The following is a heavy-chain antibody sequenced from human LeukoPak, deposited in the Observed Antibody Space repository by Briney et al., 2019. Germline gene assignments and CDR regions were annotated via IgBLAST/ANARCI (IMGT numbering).Heavy chain of an antibody. CDR2: IYYSGST. J-gene: IGHJ6*03. D-gene: IGHD6-6*01. V-gene: IGHV4-59*01. CDR3: AREGESSSVYCMDV. Sequence: SETLSLTCTVSGGSISSYYWSWIRQPPGKGLEWIGYIYYSGSTNYNPSLKSRVTISVDTSKNQFSLKLSSVTAADTAVYYCAREGESSSVYCMDVWGKGTTVTVSS. CDR1: GGSISSYY.